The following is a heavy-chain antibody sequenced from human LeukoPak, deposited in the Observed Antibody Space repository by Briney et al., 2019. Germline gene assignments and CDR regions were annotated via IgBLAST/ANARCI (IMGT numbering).Heavy chain of an antibody. J-gene: IGHJ3*02. Sequence: GGSLRVCCAVSGFIFRDFPMTWVRQAPGKGLEWLSGISAGGDLTFHADSLKGRSTISRDNYKNTLYLQMDSLRAEDTAVYYCAKSLFTSAAGSGRASDIWGQGTMVTVSS. D-gene: IGHD3-10*01. CDR2: ISAGGDLT. CDR1: GFIFRDFP. V-gene: IGHV3-23*01. CDR3: AKSLFTSAAGSGRASDI.